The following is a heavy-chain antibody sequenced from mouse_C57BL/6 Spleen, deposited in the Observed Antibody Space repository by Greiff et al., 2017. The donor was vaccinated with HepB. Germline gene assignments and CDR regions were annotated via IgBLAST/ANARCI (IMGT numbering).Heavy chain of an antibody. CDR2: IYPGDGDT. CDR1: GYAFSSYW. Sequence: VQLQQSGAELVKPGASVKISCKASGYAFSSYWMNWVKQRPGKGLEWIGQIYPGDGDTNYNGKFKGKATLTADKSSSTAYMQLSSLTSEDSAVYFCATTVGAPNLYFDVWGPGTTVTVSS. J-gene: IGHJ1*01. D-gene: IGHD1-1*01. V-gene: IGHV1-80*01. CDR3: ATTVGAPNLYFDV.